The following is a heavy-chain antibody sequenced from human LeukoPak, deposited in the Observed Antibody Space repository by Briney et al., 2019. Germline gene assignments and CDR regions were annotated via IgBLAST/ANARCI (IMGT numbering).Heavy chain of an antibody. J-gene: IGHJ4*02. CDR3: ARGLSYYDFWSGYSRLPVFDY. V-gene: IGHV4-39*07. CDR1: GGSISSSSYY. D-gene: IGHD3-3*01. CDR2: IYYSGST. Sequence: SETLSLTCTVSGGSISSSSYYWGWIRQPPGKGLEWIGSIYYSGSTYYNPSLKSRVTISVDTSKNQFSLKLSSVTAADTAVYYCARGLSYYDFWSGYSRLPVFDYWGQGTLVTVSS.